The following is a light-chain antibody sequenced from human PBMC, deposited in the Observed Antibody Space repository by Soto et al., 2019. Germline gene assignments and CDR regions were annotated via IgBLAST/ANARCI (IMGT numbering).Light chain of an antibody. CDR2: EVR. Sequence: QSVLTQPASVSGSPGQSITISCTGTSSDVGAYNYVSWYQQHPGKAPKLMIYEVRNRPSGVSDRFSGSRSGNTASLTISGLQAEDESDYYCSSYTSGSTWVFGGGTKLTVL. J-gene: IGLJ3*02. CDR3: SSYTSGSTWV. CDR1: SSDVGAYNY. V-gene: IGLV2-14*01.